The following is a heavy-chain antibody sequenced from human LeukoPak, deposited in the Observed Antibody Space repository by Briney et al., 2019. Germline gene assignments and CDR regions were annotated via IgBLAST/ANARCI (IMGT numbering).Heavy chain of an antibody. J-gene: IGHJ4*02. Sequence: ASVKVSCKASGYTFTDSYMRWVRQAPGQGLEWMGWINPNSGGTNYAQKFQGRVTMTRDTSITTAYMDLSRLRSDDTAVYFCARVAAAGNYYFDYWGQGTLVTVSS. CDR2: INPNSGGT. D-gene: IGHD6-13*01. CDR1: GYTFTDSY. CDR3: ARVAAAGNYYFDY. V-gene: IGHV1-2*02.